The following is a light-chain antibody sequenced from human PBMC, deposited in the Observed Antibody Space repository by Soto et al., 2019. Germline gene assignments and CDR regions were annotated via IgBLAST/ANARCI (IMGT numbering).Light chain of an antibody. V-gene: IGKV3-20*01. J-gene: IGKJ4*01. CDR1: QSVSSSY. CDR3: QQYGSSPPLA. CDR2: GAS. Sequence: EIVLTQSPGTLSLSPGERATLSCRASQSVSSSYLGWYQQKPGQAPRLLIYGASNRATGIPDRFSGSGSGTEFTLTISRLEPEDFAVYYSQQYGSSPPLALGGGTKVDIK.